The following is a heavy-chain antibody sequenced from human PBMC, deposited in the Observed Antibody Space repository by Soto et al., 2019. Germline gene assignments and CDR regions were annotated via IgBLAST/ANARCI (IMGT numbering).Heavy chain of an antibody. CDR1: GGTFSSYA. Sequence: SVKVSCKASGGTFSSYAISWVRQAPGQGLEWMGGIIPIFGTANYAQKFQGRVTITADESTSTAYMELSSLRSEDTAVYYCAIAARPGYYYYGMDVWGQGTTVTVSS. V-gene: IGHV1-69*13. D-gene: IGHD6-6*01. J-gene: IGHJ6*02. CDR3: AIAARPGYYYYGMDV. CDR2: IIPIFGTA.